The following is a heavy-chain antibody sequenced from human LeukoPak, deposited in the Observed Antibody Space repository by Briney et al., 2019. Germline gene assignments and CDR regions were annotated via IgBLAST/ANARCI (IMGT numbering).Heavy chain of an antibody. CDR2: IYHSGST. CDR1: GGSISSSNW. V-gene: IGHV4-4*02. CDR3: ARSPSRYDILTGYYTRHFDY. Sequence: SETLSLTCAVSGGSISSSNWWSWVRQPPGKGLEWIGEIYHSGSTNYNPSFKSRVTISVDKSKNQFSLKLSSVTAADTAVYYCARSPSRYDILTGYYTRHFDYWGQGTLVTVSS. D-gene: IGHD3-9*01. J-gene: IGHJ4*02.